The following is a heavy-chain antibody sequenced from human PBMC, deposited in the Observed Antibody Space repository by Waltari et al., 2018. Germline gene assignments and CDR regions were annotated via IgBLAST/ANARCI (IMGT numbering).Heavy chain of an antibody. CDR2: ITTSGDNT. CDR3: AAYITSRRGAFDF. V-gene: IGHV3-23*01. CDR1: GLTFGTNA. D-gene: IGHD1-1*01. J-gene: IGHJ3*01. Sequence: EVQLLESGGGLEQPGWSLRLSCAASGLTFGTNAMNWVRQAPGKGLEWVSSITTSGDNTYYADSVKGRFTISRDNSKNTLYLQMNSLRAEDTAVYYCAAYITSRRGAFDFWGQGTMVTVSS.